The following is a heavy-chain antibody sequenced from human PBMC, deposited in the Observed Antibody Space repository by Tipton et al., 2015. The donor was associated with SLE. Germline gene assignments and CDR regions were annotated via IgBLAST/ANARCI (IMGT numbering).Heavy chain of an antibody. Sequence: PGLVKPSETLSLTCVVSGGSISSRYWNWIRQSAGKGLEWIGRIYSSDNMDYNPSLKSRITMSVDTSKNQFSLNLNSVTAADTAVYYCAIVRSQDCYFDLWGRGTLVTVSS. CDR3: AIVRSQDCYFDL. J-gene: IGHJ2*01. CDR2: IYSSDNM. CDR1: GGSISSRY. V-gene: IGHV4-4*07.